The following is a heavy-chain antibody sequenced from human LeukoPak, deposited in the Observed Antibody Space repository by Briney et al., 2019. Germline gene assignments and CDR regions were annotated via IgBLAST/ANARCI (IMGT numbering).Heavy chain of an antibody. V-gene: IGHV4-34*01. CDR2: INHSGST. Sequence: SETLSLTCAVYGGSFSGYYWSWIRQPPGKGLEWIGEINHSGSTNYNPSLKSRVTISVDTSKNQFSLKLSSVTAEDTAVYYCAREDGVAAALDYWGQGTLVTVSS. CDR3: AREDGVAAALDY. CDR1: GGSFSGYY. J-gene: IGHJ4*02. D-gene: IGHD6-13*01.